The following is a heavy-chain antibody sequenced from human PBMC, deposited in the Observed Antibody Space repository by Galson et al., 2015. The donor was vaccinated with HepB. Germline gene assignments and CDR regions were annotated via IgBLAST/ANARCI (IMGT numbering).Heavy chain of an antibody. CDR3: ARRGDYGGNY. CDR2: ISGKNGNT. D-gene: IGHD4-23*01. Sequence: SVKVSCKASGYTFTNYGIKWVRQAPGQGLEWMGWISGKNGNTNYEKKFQGSVTMTTDTSTSTAYMELRSLRSDDTAVYYCARRGDYGGNYWGQGTLVTVSS. J-gene: IGHJ4*02. CDR1: GYTFTNYG. V-gene: IGHV1-18*01.